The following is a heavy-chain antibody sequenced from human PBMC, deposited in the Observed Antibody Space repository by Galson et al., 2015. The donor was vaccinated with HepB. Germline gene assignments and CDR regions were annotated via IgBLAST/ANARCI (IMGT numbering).Heavy chain of an antibody. V-gene: IGHV1-8*01. CDR2: MNPNSGNT. Sequence: SVKVSCKASGYTFTSYDINWARQATGQGLEWMGWMNPNSGNTGYAQKFQGRVTMTRNTSISTAYMELSSLRSEDTAVYYCARRGTIFGVVTTTRNWFDPSGQGTLVTVSS. CDR1: GYTFTSYD. J-gene: IGHJ5*02. CDR3: ARRGTIFGVVTTTRNWFDP. D-gene: IGHD3-3*01.